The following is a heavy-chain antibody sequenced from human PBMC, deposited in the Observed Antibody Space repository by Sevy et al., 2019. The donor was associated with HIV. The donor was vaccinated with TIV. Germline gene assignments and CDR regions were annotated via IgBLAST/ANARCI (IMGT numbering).Heavy chain of an antibody. J-gene: IGHJ5*02. CDR3: ATSANLDTSWFDP. CDR2: INSAGT. V-gene: IGHV1-2*02. D-gene: IGHD1-1*01. CDR1: GSTFSDDY. Sequence: ASVKVSCKTSGSTFSDDYIHWVRQAHGERLEWMGWINSAGTNYAETFQGRVTMTRDASITTAYMELNSLRSDDTATYYCATSANLDTSWFDPWGQGVVVTVSS.